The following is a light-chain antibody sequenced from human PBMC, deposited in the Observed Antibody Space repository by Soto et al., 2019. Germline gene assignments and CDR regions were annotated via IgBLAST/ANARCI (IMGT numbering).Light chain of an antibody. CDR2: DVS. CDR1: SSEVGGYNC. Sequence: QSALTQPASVSGSPGQSITISCTGTSSEVGGYNCVSWYQQHPGKAPKLMIYDVSNRPSGVSNRFSGSKSGNTASLTISGLQAEDEADYYCSSYTRSSTLEVFGGGTKLTVL. V-gene: IGLV2-14*01. J-gene: IGLJ2*01. CDR3: SSYTRSSTLEV.